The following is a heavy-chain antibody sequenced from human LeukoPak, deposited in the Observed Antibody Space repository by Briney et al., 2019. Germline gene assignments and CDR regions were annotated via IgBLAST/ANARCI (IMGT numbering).Heavy chain of an antibody. CDR3: AREYSYGHDGFDY. Sequence: ASVKVSCKASGYTFTSYDINWVRQATGQGLEWMGWMNPNSSNTGYAQKFQGRVTITRNTSISTAYMELSSLRSEDTAVYYCAREYSYGHDGFDYWGQGTLVTVSS. CDR2: MNPNSSNT. V-gene: IGHV1-8*03. D-gene: IGHD5-18*01. J-gene: IGHJ4*02. CDR1: GYTFTSYD.